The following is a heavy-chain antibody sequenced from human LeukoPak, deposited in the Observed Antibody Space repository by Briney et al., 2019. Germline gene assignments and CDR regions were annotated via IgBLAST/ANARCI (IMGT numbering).Heavy chain of an antibody. V-gene: IGHV3-21*01. CDR1: GFSFSSYS. D-gene: IGHD5-18*01. Sequence: GGSLRLSCAASGFSFSSYSMSWVRQAPGKGLEWVSSISFSGTYIYYADSLKGRITISRDNARRSLFLQKNSLRAEDTAVYYCARRASTERGHSYGLDYWGQGTLVTVSS. J-gene: IGHJ4*02. CDR2: ISFSGTYI. CDR3: ARRASTERGHSYGLDY.